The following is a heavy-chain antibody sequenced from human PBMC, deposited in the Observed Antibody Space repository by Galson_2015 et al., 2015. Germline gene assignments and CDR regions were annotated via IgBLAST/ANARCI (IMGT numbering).Heavy chain of an antibody. V-gene: IGHV1-2*06. CDR1: GYTFTAYY. CDR3: VRDTLDREAGDAFDI. J-gene: IGHJ3*02. CDR2: INPNSGGT. Sequence: SVKVSCKASGYTFTAYYVHWVRQAPGQGLEWMGRINPNSGGTNYAQKFQGRVTMTRDTSISTAYMDLSRLRSDDTAVYYCVRDTLDREAGDAFDIWGQGTSVTVSS. D-gene: IGHD5-24*01.